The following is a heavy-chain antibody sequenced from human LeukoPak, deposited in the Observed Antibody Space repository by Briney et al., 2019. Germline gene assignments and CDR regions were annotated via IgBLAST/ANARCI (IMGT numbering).Heavy chain of an antibody. CDR1: GGSISSSSYY. CDR2: IYYSGST. D-gene: IGHD2-15*01. Sequence: SETLSPTCTVSGGSISSSSYYWGWIPQPPGKGVEWIWSIYYSGSTYYNPSLKSRVTISVDTSKNQFSLKRSSVTAADTAVYYCARQGGYCSGGSCYSYYFDYWGQGTLVTVSS. J-gene: IGHJ4*02. V-gene: IGHV4-39*01. CDR3: ARQGGYCSGGSCYSYYFDY.